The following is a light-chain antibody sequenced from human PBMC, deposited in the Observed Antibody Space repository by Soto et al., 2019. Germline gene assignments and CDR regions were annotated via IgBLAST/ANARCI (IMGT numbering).Light chain of an antibody. J-gene: IGLJ1*01. CDR3: GSSGASPTYV. CDR1: SSNVGSYKL. V-gene: IGLV2-23*02. CDR2: EVN. Sequence: QSALTQPASVSGSPGQSITISCTGTSSNVGSYKLVSWYQQHPGKAPKLMIFEVNKRPSGVSNRFSGSKSGNTASLTISGLKVEDEADYYCGSSGASPTYVFGPGTKVTVL.